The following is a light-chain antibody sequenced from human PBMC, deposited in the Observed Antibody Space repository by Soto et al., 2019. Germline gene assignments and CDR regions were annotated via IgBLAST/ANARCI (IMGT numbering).Light chain of an antibody. J-gene: IGKJ1*01. CDR2: DAS. CDR1: QSVSSY. CDR3: QQRSNWPT. V-gene: IGKV3-11*01. Sequence: EIVLTQYPATPSFCAGEKATVSCRASQSVSSYLAWYQQKPGQAPRLLIYDASNRATGIPARFSGSGSGTDFTLTISSLEPEDFAVYYCQQRSNWPTFGQGTKVDIK.